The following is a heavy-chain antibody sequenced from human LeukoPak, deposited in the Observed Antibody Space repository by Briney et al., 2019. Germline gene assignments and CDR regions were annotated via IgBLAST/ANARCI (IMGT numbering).Heavy chain of an antibody. CDR2: INIDGSNT. CDR3: ARSLGGAYDS. Sequence: GGSLRLSCAASGFPFSSYWMHWVRQAPGKGLVWVSRINIDGSNTNYADSAKGRFTISRDKAKNTLYLQMDSLRAEDTAVYYSARSLGGAYDSWGQRTLGTVSS. J-gene: IGHJ4*02. CDR1: GFPFSSYW. V-gene: IGHV3-74*01. D-gene: IGHD1-26*01.